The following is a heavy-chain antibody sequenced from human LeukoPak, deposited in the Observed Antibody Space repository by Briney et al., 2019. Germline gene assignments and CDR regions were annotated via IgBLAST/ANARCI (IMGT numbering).Heavy chain of an antibody. D-gene: IGHD2-15*01. Sequence: ASVKVSCKASGYTFTGYYMHWVRQAPGQGLEWMGIINPSGGSTSYSQKLQGRVTMTRDMSTSTVYMELSSLRSEDTAVYYCATRRLLQTRRYCSGGSCYSSGFDPWGQGTLVTVSS. J-gene: IGHJ5*02. CDR3: ATRRLLQTRRYCSGGSCYSSGFDP. CDR2: INPSGGST. CDR1: GYTFTGYY. V-gene: IGHV1-46*01.